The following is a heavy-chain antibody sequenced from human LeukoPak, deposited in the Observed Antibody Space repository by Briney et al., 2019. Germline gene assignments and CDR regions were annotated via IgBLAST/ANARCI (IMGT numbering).Heavy chain of an antibody. J-gene: IGHJ4*02. Sequence: GGSLRLSCAASGFTFSSYAMGWVRQAPGKGLEWVSAISGSGGSTYYADSVKGRFTISRDNSKNTLYLQMNSLRAEDTAVYYCAINWGSGWCFDYWGQGTLVTVSS. CDR3: AINWGSGWCFDY. D-gene: IGHD6-19*01. V-gene: IGHV3-23*01. CDR2: ISGSGGST. CDR1: GFTFSSYA.